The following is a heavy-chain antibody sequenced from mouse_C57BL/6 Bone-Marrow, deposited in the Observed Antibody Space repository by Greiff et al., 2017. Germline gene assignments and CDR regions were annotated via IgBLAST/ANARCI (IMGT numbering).Heavy chain of an antibody. V-gene: IGHV1-12*01. CDR2: IYPGNGDT. CDR1: GYTFTSYN. Sequence: QVQLKQSGAELVRPGASVKMSCKASGYTFTSYNMHWVKQTPRQGLEWIGAIYPGNGDTSYNQKFKGKATLTVDKSSSTAYMQLSSLTSGDSAVYFCARSRITTVAQDYWGQGTTLTVSS. CDR3: ARSRITTVAQDY. J-gene: IGHJ2*01. D-gene: IGHD1-1*01.